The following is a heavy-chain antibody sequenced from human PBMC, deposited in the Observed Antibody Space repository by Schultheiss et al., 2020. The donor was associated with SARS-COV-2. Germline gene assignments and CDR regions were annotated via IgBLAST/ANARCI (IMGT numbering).Heavy chain of an antibody. CDR3: ARGTWEQPLDY. CDR2: IYYSGST. V-gene: IGHV4-59*01. D-gene: IGHD1-26*01. J-gene: IGHJ4*02. Sequence: SETLSLSCTVSGGSISSYYWSWIRQPPGKGLEWIGYIYYSGSTNYNPSLKSRVTISVDTSKNQFSLKLSSVTAADTAVYYCARGTWEQPLDYWGQGTLVTVSS. CDR1: GGSISSYY.